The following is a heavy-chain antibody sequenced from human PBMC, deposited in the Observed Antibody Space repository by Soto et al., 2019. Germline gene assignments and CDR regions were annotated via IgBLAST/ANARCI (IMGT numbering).Heavy chain of an antibody. CDR2: FDPEDGET. V-gene: IGHV1-24*01. J-gene: IGHJ5*02. CDR1: GYTLTELS. CDR3: ARSIAVAGRGINWFDP. D-gene: IGHD6-19*01. Sequence: ASVRVSCKVSGYTLTELSMHWVRQAPGKGLEWMGGFDPEDGETIYAQKFQGRVTMTEDTSTDTAYMELSSLRSEDTAVYYCARSIAVAGRGINWFDPWGQGTLVTVSS.